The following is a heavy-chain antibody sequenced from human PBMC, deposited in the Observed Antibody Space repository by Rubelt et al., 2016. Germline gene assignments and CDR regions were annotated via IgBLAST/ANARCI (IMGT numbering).Heavy chain of an antibody. J-gene: IGHJ3*02. D-gene: IGHD1-26*01. V-gene: IGHV3-48*01. CDR2: ISSSSTTI. CDR3: SRRSMGATSAFDI. Sequence: GKGLEWISYISSSSTTIYYADSVKGRFTISRDYAKNSLYLQMNSLRGEDTAVYYCSRRSMGATSAFDIWGQGTMVTVSS.